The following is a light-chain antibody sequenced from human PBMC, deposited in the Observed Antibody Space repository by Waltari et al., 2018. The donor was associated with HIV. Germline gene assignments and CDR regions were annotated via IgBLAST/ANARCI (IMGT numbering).Light chain of an antibody. CDR3: DSRDTNDKHHV. V-gene: IGLV3-19*01. J-gene: IGLJ1*01. CDR2: GKD. CDR1: SLRRYS. Sequence: SSDLTQDPAVSVALGQTVRITCQGDSLRRYSANWYQQKPGQAPVVVMYGKDNRPSGIPDRFSGSSSGNTGYLTTTGAQAEDEADYYCDSRDTNDKHHVFGTGTKVTV.